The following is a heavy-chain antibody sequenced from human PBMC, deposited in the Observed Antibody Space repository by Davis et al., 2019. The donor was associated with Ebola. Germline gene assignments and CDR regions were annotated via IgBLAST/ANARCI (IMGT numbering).Heavy chain of an antibody. Sequence: ASVKVSCKASGYTFTSYGISWVRQAPGQGLEWIGWISTYNGNTDYAQKLQGRVTMTTVTSTSTAYMELRSLRSDDTAVYYCARERPQLRYGMDVWGQGTTVTVSS. J-gene: IGHJ6*02. CDR3: ARERPQLRYGMDV. D-gene: IGHD5-12*01. CDR1: GYTFTSYG. CDR2: ISTYNGNT. V-gene: IGHV1-18*01.